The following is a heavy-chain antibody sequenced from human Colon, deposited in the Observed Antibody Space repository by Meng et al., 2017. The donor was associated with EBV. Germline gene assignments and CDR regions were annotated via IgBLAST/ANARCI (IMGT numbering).Heavy chain of an antibody. CDR1: GGSITNGSYY. CDR2: IYYSGNT. CDR3: ATTKYDSGSYNWFDP. J-gene: IGHJ5*02. V-gene: IGHV4-39*07. D-gene: IGHD3-10*01. Sequence: QLQLQESGPGLVKPSXTLSLTCTVSGGSITNGSYYWGWIRQPPGKGLEWIGNIYYSGNTYYNPSLKSRVTISVDTSKNQFSLKLSSVTAADTALYYCATTKYDSGSYNWFDPGGQGTLVTVSS.